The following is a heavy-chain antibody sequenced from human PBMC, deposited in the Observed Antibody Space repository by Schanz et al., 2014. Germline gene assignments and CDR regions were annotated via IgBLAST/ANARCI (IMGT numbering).Heavy chain of an antibody. CDR3: ARVGSPHCRSSHCHYDWFGP. D-gene: IGHD2-2*01. CDR1: GGSISTYY. Sequence: QVRLQESGPGLVKPSETLSLTCTVSGGSISTYYWSWIRRPPGKGLEWIGYIYYTGSTNYNPSLKSRVTIPIAPSKTQSPLQLPSVTAADTAVYYCARVGSPHCRSSHCHYDWFGPWGQGALVTVSS. J-gene: IGHJ5*02. CDR2: IYYTGST. V-gene: IGHV4-59*08.